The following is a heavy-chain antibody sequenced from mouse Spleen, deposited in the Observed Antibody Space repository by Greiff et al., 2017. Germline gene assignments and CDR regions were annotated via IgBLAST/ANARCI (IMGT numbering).Heavy chain of an antibody. J-gene: IGHJ2*01. D-gene: IGHD1-1*01. V-gene: IGHV1-82*01. CDR2: IYPGDGDT. CDR1: GYAFSSSW. CDR3: AREGNYVYYFDY. Sequence: VKLMESGPELVKPGASVKISCKASGYAFSSSWMNWVKQRPGKGLEWIGRIYPGDGDTNYNGKFKGKATLTADKSSSTAYMQLSSLTSEDSAVYFCAREGNYVYYFDYWGQGTTLTVSS.